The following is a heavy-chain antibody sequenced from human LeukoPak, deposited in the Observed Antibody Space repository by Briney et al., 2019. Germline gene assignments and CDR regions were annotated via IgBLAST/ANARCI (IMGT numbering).Heavy chain of an antibody. Sequence: GGSLRLSCAASGFTFSSYWMHWVRQAPGKGLVWVSRINSDGSSTSYADSVKGRFTISRDNSQKTLYLQMNSLRAEDTAVYYCAREGSYYDSSGYRPGAFDIWGQGTMVSVSS. V-gene: IGHV3-74*01. CDR1: GFTFSSYW. CDR3: AREGSYYDSSGYRPGAFDI. CDR2: INSDGSST. D-gene: IGHD3-22*01. J-gene: IGHJ3*02.